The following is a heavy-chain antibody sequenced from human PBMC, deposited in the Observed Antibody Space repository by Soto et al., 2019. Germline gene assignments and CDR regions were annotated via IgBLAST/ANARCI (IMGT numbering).Heavy chain of an antibody. V-gene: IGHV3-9*01. CDR3: AKDIGVVCDYHYGMVV. D-gene: IGHD2-15*01. CDR1: GFPFDEYG. Sequence: LRLSCAASGFPFDEYGMHWVQQGPGKGLEWVSGINWNGGEIGYADSVKGRFTISRDNAKNSLYLQMNSLRAEDTALYYCAKDIGVVCDYHYGMVVPGQGTTVTASS. J-gene: IGHJ6*02. CDR2: INWNGGEI.